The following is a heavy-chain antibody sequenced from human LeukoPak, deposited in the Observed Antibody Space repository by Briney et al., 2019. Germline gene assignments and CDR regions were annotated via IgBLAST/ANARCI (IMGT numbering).Heavy chain of an antibody. CDR1: GFTFSSYW. V-gene: IGHV3-23*01. D-gene: IGHD3-3*01. Sequence: GGSLRLSCAASGFTFSSYWMHWVRQAPGKGLEWVSTISTSGGSTYYVDSVKGRFTLSRDNSKNTLYLHMNSLRAEDTAVYYCAKDSGKRTIPREIFDYWGQGTLVTVSS. CDR3: AKDSGKRTIPREIFDY. J-gene: IGHJ4*02. CDR2: ISTSGGST.